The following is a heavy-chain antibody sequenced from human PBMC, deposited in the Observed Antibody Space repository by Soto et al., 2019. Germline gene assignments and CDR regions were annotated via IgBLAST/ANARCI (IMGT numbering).Heavy chain of an antibody. CDR2: INHGGST. CDR3: ARGLYLAD. CDR1: GGSFSGHY. D-gene: IGHD2-2*02. J-gene: IGHJ4*02. Sequence: QVQLQQWGAGLLKPSETLSLTCAVYGGSFSGHYWSWIRQPPGKGLEWIGEINHGGSTHYNPSLKSRVILSVDTSKNQFSLKLTSLTAADTAVYFCARGLYLADWGQGTLVTVSS. V-gene: IGHV4-34*01.